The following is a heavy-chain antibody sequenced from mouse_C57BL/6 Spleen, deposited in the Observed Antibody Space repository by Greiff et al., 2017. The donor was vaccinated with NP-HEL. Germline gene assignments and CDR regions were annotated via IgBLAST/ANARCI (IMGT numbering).Heavy chain of an antibody. CDR2: IPPTSGST. V-gene: IGHV1-64*01. Sequence: QVQLQQPGAELVKPGASVKLSCKASGYTFTSYWMHWVKQRPGQGLEWIGMIPPTSGSTNYNEKFKRKATLTVDKSSSSAYMQLSSLTSEDSAVYYCARPITPVVAYYFDYWGQGTTLTVSS. D-gene: IGHD1-1*01. CDR3: ARPITPVVAYYFDY. J-gene: IGHJ2*01. CDR1: GYTFTSYW.